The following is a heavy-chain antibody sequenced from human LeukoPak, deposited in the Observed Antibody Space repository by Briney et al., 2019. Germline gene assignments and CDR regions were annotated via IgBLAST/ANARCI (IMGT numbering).Heavy chain of an antibody. J-gene: IGHJ4*02. Sequence: XWSWIRQPXGXGLEWIGYIYYSGSTNYTPSLKSRVTISVDTSKNQFSLKLSSVTAADTAVYYCARDKVATASDWGQGTLVTVSS. V-gene: IGHV4-59*01. D-gene: IGHD5-12*01. CDR1: X. CDR2: IYYSGST. CDR3: ARDKVATASD.